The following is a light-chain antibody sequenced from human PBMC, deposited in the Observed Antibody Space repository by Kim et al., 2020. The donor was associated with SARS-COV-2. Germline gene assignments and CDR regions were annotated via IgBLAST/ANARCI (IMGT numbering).Light chain of an antibody. V-gene: IGKV3-20*01. CDR3: QQYGSSIT. CDR1: QSVRSNY. Sequence: LAPGERATHSCRASQSVRSNYIAWYQQKPGQPPTLLIYGAYSRATGIPDRFSGSGSGTDFTLTISRQEPEDFAVYYCQQYGSSITFGQGTRLEIK. CDR2: GAY. J-gene: IGKJ5*01.